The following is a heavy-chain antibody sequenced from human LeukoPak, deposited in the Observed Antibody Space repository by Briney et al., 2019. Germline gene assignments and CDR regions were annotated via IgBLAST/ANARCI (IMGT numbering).Heavy chain of an antibody. CDR2: ISYDGSNK. CDR3: AKDPNYYDSSGYFQH. V-gene: IGHV3-30*18. Sequence: GGSLRLSCAASGFTFSSYGMHWVRQAPGKGLKWVAVISYDGSNKYYADSVKGRFTISRDNSKNTLYLQMNSLRAEDTAVYYCAKDPNYYDSSGYFQHWGQGTLVTVSS. J-gene: IGHJ1*01. CDR1: GFTFSSYG. D-gene: IGHD3-22*01.